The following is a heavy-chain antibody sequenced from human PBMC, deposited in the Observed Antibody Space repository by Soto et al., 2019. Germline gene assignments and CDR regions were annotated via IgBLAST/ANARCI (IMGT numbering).Heavy chain of an antibody. CDR3: ARGQTYDSSGYGY. V-gene: IGHV1-3*01. J-gene: IGHJ4*02. CDR1: GYTFTSYA. Sequence: GSVKVSCKASGYTFTSYAMHWVRQAPGQRLEWMGWINAGNGNTKYSQKFQGRFTITRDTSASTAYMELSSLRSEYTAVYYCARGQTYDSSGYGYWGQGTLVTVSS. D-gene: IGHD3-22*01. CDR2: INAGNGNT.